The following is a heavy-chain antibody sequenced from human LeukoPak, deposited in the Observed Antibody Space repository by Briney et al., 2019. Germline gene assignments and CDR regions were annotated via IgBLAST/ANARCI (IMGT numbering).Heavy chain of an antibody. D-gene: IGHD3-22*01. CDR1: GGSISSGGYS. J-gene: IGHJ5*02. CDR2: IYHSGST. Sequence: SETLSLTCAVSGGSISSGGYSWSWIRQPPGKGLEWIGYIYHSGSTYYNPSLKSRVTISVDRSKNQFSLKLSSVTAADTAVYYCAKDWSPHYYDSIGSNWFDPWGQGTLVTVSS. V-gene: IGHV4-30-2*01. CDR3: AKDWSPHYYDSIGSNWFDP.